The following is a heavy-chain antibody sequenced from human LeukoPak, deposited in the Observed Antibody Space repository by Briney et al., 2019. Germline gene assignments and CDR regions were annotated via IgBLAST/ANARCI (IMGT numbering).Heavy chain of an antibody. D-gene: IGHD2-2*01. CDR3: AREQYPGVGYYYYYGMDV. CDR1: GYTFTSYY. Sequence: GASVKVSCKASGYTFTSYYMHWVRQAPGQGLEWMGIINPSGGSTSYAQKFQGRVTMTRDTSTSTVYMELSSLRSEDTAVYYCAREQYPGVGYYYYYGMDVWGQGTTVTVSS. J-gene: IGHJ6*02. V-gene: IGHV1-46*01. CDR2: INPSGGST.